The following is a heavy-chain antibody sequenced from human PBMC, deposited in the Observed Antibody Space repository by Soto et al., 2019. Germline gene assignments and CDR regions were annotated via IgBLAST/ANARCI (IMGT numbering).Heavy chain of an antibody. J-gene: IGHJ6*02. D-gene: IGHD3-10*01. Sequence: WIRQSAGKGLEWIGRIDTSGTTNYNPSLKSRVTMSVDASKNQFSLNLSSVTAADTAVYYCARGPRGYVYYHGMDVWGQGTTVTVSS. CDR3: ARGPRGYVYYHGMDV. V-gene: IGHV4-4*07. CDR2: IDTSGTT.